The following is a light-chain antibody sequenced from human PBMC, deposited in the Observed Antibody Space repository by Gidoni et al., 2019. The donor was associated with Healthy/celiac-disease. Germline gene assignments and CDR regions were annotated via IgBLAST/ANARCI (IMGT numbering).Light chain of an antibody. Sequence: IVLTQSPGTLSLSPGERANLSCRASQSVSSSYLAWYQQKPGQAPRLLIYGASSRATGIPDRFSGSGSGTDFSLTISRLEPEDFAVYYCQQYGSSPYTFXXXTKLEIK. CDR1: QSVSSSY. CDR2: GAS. V-gene: IGKV3-20*01. CDR3: QQYGSSPYT. J-gene: IGKJ2*01.